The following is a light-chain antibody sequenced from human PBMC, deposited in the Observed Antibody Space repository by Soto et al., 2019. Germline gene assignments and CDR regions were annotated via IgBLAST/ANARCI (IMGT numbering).Light chain of an antibody. CDR3: QQYGSSPPT. CDR2: GAS. J-gene: IGKJ1*01. CDR1: QSVSTNY. Sequence: EIVLTQSPGTLSLSPGERATLSCRASQSVSTNYLAWYQRKPGQAPRLLIYGASYRATDIPNRFSGSGSGTDFTLTITTLKAEDFAVYYFQQYGSSPPTFGQGTKVEIK. V-gene: IGKV3-20*01.